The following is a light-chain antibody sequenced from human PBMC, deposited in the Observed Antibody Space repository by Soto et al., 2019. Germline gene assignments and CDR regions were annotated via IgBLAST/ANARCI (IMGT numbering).Light chain of an antibody. Sequence: QPVLTQSPSASASLGASVKLTCTLSSGHNNYAIAWHQQQPEKGPRYLMRLNSDGSHNKGDGIPDRFSGSSSGAERYLIISSLHSEDEADYYCQTWDAGILVFGTGTKLTVL. V-gene: IGLV4-69*02. J-gene: IGLJ1*01. CDR3: QTWDAGILV. CDR1: SGHNNYA. CDR2: LNSDGSH.